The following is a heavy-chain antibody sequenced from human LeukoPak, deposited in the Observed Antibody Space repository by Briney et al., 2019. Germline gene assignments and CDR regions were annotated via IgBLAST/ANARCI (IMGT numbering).Heavy chain of an antibody. J-gene: IGHJ3*02. V-gene: IGHV1-24*01. D-gene: IGHD2-2*01. CDR3: ASRKGVVPAARIGAFDI. CDR1: GYTLTELS. CDR2: FDPEDGET. Sequence: ASVKVSCKVSGYTLTELSMHWVRQAPGKGLEWMGGFDPEDGETIYAQKFQGRVTMTEDTSTDTAYMELSSLRSEDTAVYYCASRKGVVPAARIGAFDIWGQGTMVTVSS.